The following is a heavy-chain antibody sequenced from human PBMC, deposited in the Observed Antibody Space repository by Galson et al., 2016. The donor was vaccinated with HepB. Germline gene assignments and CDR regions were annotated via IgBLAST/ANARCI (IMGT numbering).Heavy chain of an antibody. J-gene: IGHJ6*03. CDR3: ATGIVVAGKYYYYYMDV. V-gene: IGHV4-39*01. CDR2: IYYTENT. CDR1: GDSISSSYY. Sequence: SETLSLTCTVSGDSISSSYYWGWIRQPPGGGLEWIGGIYYTENTYYNPSPKSRVTISVDTSKNQFSLRLNSVTAADTGVYYCATGIVVAGKYYYYYMDVWGKGTTVTVSS. D-gene: IGHD6-19*01.